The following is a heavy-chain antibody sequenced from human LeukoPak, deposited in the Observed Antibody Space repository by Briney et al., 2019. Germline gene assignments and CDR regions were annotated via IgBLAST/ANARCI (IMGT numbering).Heavy chain of an antibody. D-gene: IGHD3-3*01. CDR1: GFTFSSYA. V-gene: IGHV3-23*01. CDR2: ISGSGGST. CDR3: AKDLETFYDFWSDYFPYDY. J-gene: IGHJ4*02. Sequence: GSLRLSCAASGFTFSSYAMSWVRQAPGKGLEWVSAISGSGGSTYYADSVKGRFTISRDNSKNTLYLQMNSLRAEDTAVYYCAKDLETFYDFWSDYFPYDYWGQGTLVTVSS.